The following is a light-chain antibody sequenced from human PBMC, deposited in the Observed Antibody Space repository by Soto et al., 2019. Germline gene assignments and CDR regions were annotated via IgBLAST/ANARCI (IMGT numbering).Light chain of an antibody. CDR1: RGISND. CDR3: QKYNRAPFT. J-gene: IGKJ4*01. V-gene: IGKV1-27*01. CDR2: TAS. Sequence: DIQMTQSPSSLSASVGDRVTITCRASRGISNDLAWYQQKPGKVPNLLIHTASILQSGVPSRFSGRGSGTDFTLTISSLPPEDVASYYCQKYNRAPFTFGGGTKVEIK.